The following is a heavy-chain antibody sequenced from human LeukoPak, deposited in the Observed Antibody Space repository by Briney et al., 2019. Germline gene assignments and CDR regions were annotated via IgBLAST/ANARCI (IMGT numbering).Heavy chain of an antibody. D-gene: IGHD3-10*01. J-gene: IGHJ5*02. CDR2: MNPITGST. CDR3: VRDGEGVAISVNYWFDP. V-gene: IGHV1-8*01. CDR1: GFIFTGYD. Sequence: ASVKVSCRASGFIFTGYDINWVRQAAGQGLGGMGWMNPITGSTGYARQFQGRVTMTRDTSTGTAYMELTSLRSEDTAVYYCVRDGEGVAISVNYWFDPWGQGTLVTVSS.